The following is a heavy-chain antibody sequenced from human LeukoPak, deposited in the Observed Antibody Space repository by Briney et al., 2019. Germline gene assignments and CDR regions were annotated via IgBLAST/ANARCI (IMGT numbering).Heavy chain of an antibody. Sequence: PGGSLRLSCAASGITFSKYGMNWVRQAPGKGLEWVATVLGSGATTYYADSVQGRFTISRDNSKNTLYLQMNSLRAEDTAVYYCAKDPNGDYIGTFDIWGQGTMVIVS. J-gene: IGHJ3*02. CDR1: GITFSKYG. D-gene: IGHD4-17*01. V-gene: IGHV3-23*01. CDR2: VLGSGATT. CDR3: AKDPNGDYIGTFDI.